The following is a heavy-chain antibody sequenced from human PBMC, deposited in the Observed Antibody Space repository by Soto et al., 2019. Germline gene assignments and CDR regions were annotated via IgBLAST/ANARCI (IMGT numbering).Heavy chain of an antibody. CDR1: GGSISSYY. J-gene: IGHJ6*02. V-gene: IGHV4-59*01. Sequence: PSETLSLTCTVSGGSISSYYWSWIRQPPGKGLEWIGYIYYSGSTNYNPSLKSRVTISVDTSKNQFSLKLSSVTAADTAVYYCARRMATVNYYYYGMDVWGQGTTVTVSS. CDR3: ARRMATVNYYYYGMDV. D-gene: IGHD4-4*01. CDR2: IYYSGST.